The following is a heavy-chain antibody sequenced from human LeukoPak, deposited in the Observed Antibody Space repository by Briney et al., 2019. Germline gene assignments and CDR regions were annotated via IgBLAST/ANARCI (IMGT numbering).Heavy chain of an antibody. J-gene: IGHJ6*03. Sequence: GASVKVSCKASGYTFTSYDINWVRQATGQGLEWMGWMNPNSGNTGYAQKFQGRVTMTRNTSISTAYMELSSLRSEDTAVYYCAGGDYGDYPPSYYYYMDVWGKGTTVTVSS. CDR3: AGGDYGDYPPSYYYYMDV. CDR1: GYTFTSYD. CDR2: MNPNSGNT. V-gene: IGHV1-8*01. D-gene: IGHD4-17*01.